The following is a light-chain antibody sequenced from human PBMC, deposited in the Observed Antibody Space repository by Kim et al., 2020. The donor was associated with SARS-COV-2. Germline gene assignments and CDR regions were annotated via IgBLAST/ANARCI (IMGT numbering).Light chain of an antibody. CDR1: ESSGAP. CDR3: QQYVSWPLT. CDR2: DAW. V-gene: IGKV3-11*01. J-gene: IGKJ4*01. Sequence: CRGERATLACRARESSGAPLAWYQKKPGRAPRLLIYDAWSRATGVPARFSGSGSGTDFTLIITSLELEDSAVYFCQQYVSWPLTFGGGTKVDIK.